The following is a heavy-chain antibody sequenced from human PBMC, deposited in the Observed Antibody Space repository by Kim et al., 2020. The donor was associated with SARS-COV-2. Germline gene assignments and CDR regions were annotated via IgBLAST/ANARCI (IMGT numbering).Heavy chain of an antibody. V-gene: IGHV3-13*01. J-gene: IGHJ6*03. CDR3: ARVSYYDILTGYGYYYYYFMDV. Sequence: GGSLRLSCAASGFTFSSYDTHWVRQATGKGLEWVSTIGTAGDTYYPGSVKGRFTISRENAKNSLYLQMNSLRAGDTAVYYCARVSYYDILTGYGYYYYYFMDVWGKGTTVRVS. CDR1: GFTFSSYD. CDR2: IGTAGDT. D-gene: IGHD3-9*01.